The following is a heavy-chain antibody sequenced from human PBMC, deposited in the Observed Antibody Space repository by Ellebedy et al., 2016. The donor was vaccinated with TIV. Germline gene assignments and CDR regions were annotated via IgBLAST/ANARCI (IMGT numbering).Heavy chain of an antibody. V-gene: IGHV4-30-4*01. CDR1: GGSISSGDYY. Sequence: MPSETLSLTCTVSGGSISSGDYYWSWFRQPPGKSLEWIGYIFYSGSTYYNLSLKSRATLLVDTSKNQFSLNLSSVTAADTAVYYCAREKTVAGGGNHLDSWGPGTLVTVSS. CDR2: IFYSGST. J-gene: IGHJ4*02. D-gene: IGHD6-19*01. CDR3: AREKTVAGGGNHLDS.